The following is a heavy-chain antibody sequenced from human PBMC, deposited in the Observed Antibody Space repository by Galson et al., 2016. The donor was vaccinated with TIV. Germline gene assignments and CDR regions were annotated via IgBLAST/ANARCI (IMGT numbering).Heavy chain of an antibody. CDR3: ARGWGGDNYWFDP. CDR1: GGSISRGSQH. CDR2: IHTSGSTYD. D-gene: IGHD5-24*01. Sequence: TLSLTCTVSGGSISRGSQHWTWIRQSAGKGLEWIGYIHTSGSTYDNDNPSLKSRVSISLDTSKSQFSLKLKSVTAADTAVYYCARGWGGDNYWFDPWGQGTLVTVSS. V-gene: IGHV4-61*09. J-gene: IGHJ5*02.